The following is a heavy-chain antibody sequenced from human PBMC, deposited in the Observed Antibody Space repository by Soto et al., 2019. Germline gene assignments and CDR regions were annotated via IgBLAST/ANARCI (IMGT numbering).Heavy chain of an antibody. CDR1: GYTLTELS. CDR3: VTGMHRYCRGGSCRRSGGLYNWFEP. V-gene: IGHV1-24*01. D-gene: IGHD2-15*01. CDR2: FDPEDGET. J-gene: IGHJ5*02. Sequence: GASVKVSCKVSGYTLTELSMHWVRQAPGKGLEWMGGFDPEDGETIYAQKFQGRVTMTEDTSTDTAYMELSSLRSEDTAVYYCVTGMHRYCRGGSCRRSGGLYNWFEPRGQGPMVTASS.